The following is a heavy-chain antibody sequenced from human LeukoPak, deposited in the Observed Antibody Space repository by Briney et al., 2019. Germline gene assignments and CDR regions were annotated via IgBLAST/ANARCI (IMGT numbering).Heavy chain of an antibody. D-gene: IGHD2-2*01. CDR3: ARDRDIVVVPAAYNWFDP. Sequence: GGTLRLSCAASGFTLSSYSMNWVRQAPGKGLEWVSSISSSSSYIYYADSVKGRFTISRDNAKNSLYLQMNSLRAEDTAVYYCARDRDIVVVPAAYNWFDPWGQGTLVTVSS. CDR2: ISSSSSYI. J-gene: IGHJ5*02. CDR1: GFTLSSYS. V-gene: IGHV3-21*01.